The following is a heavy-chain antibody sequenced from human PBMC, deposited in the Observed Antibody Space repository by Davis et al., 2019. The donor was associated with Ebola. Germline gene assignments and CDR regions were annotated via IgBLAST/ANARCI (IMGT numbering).Heavy chain of an antibody. V-gene: IGHV3-30*18. J-gene: IGHJ6*02. CDR1: GFTFSSYG. D-gene: IGHD3-22*01. CDR3: ANSYYYDSSGYFYYYYGMDV. CDR2: ISYDGSNQ. Sequence: GESLKISCAASGFTFSSYGMHWVRQAPGKGLEWVAVISYDGSNQYYADSVKGRFTISRDNSKNTLYLQMNSLRAEDTAVYYCANSYYYDSSGYFYYYYGMDVWGQGTTVTVSS.